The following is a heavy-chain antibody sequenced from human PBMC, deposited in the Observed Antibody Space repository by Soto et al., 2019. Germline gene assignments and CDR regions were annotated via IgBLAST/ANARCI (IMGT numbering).Heavy chain of an antibody. Sequence: QVQLQESGPGLVKPSETLSLTCTVSGGAISSYYWSWIRQPPGKGLAWVGYLYYSGSTNYNPSLKSRVTISVDTSKNQFSLKLSSVTAADTAVYYCARHQAYGDLFDPWGQGPLVTVSS. J-gene: IGHJ5*02. D-gene: IGHD4-17*01. CDR2: LYYSGST. V-gene: IGHV4-59*08. CDR3: ARHQAYGDLFDP. CDR1: GGAISSYY.